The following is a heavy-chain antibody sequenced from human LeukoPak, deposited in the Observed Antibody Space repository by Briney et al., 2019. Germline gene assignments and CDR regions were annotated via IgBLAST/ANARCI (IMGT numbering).Heavy chain of an antibody. Sequence: GGSLRLSCAASGFTFSSYWMHWVRQAPGKGLVWVSRINSDGSSTSYADSVKGRFTISRDNAKNTLYLQMNSLRAEDTAVYYCARDGLLWFGASMGNWFDPWGQGTLVTVSS. J-gene: IGHJ5*02. CDR2: INSDGSST. CDR3: ARDGLLWFGASMGNWFDP. CDR1: GFTFSSYW. V-gene: IGHV3-74*01. D-gene: IGHD3-10*01.